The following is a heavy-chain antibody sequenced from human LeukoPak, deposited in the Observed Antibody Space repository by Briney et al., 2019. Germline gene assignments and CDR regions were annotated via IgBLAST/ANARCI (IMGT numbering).Heavy chain of an antibody. V-gene: IGHV3-30*18. J-gene: IGHJ4*02. CDR3: AKDLGDYDILTGYYTY. D-gene: IGHD3-9*01. CDR1: GFSFGSEA. Sequence: GGSLRLSCVVSGFSFGSEAMSWVRQAPGKGLEWVAVISYDGSNKYYADSVKGRFTISRDNSKNTLYLQMNSLRAEDTAVYYCAKDLGDYDILTGYYTYWGQGTLVTVSS. CDR2: ISYDGSNK.